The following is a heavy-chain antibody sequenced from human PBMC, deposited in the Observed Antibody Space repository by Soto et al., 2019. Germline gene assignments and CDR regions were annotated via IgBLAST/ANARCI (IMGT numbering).Heavy chain of an antibody. CDR3: ATIGIVGATSVDF. V-gene: IGHV4-61*08. CDR1: GDSINSVGHY. CDR2: IYHSGST. D-gene: IGHD1-26*01. Sequence: SETLSLTCTVSGDSINSVGHYWSWIRQPPGKGLEWIGYIYHSGSTNHDPSLKSRVTVSVDTSTNQFSLKLSSVTAADTAVYYCATIGIVGATSVDFWGQGTTVTVSS. J-gene: IGHJ6*02.